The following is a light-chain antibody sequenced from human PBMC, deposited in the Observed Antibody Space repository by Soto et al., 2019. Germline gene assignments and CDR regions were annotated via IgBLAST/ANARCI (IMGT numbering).Light chain of an antibody. J-gene: IGLJ3*02. Sequence: QSVLTQPPSVPGAPGQRITISCTGSPSKIGAGFDVHRYQQFPGTAPKLLIYGTTSRPSGVPDRFSGSQSGTSASLAITGLQAGDEADYYCQSYDTSLSGAWVFGGGTKLTVL. V-gene: IGLV1-40*01. CDR1: PSKIGAGFD. CDR3: QSYDTSLSGAWV. CDR2: GTT.